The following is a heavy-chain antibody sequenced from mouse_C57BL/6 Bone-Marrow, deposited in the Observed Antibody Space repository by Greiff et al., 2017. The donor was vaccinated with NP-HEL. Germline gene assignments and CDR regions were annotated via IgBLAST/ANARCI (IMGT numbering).Heavy chain of an antibody. J-gene: IGHJ4*01. CDR2: IDPETGGT. CDR1: GYTFTDYE. Sequence: QVHVKQSGAELVRPGASVTLSCKASGYTFTDYEMHWVKQTPVHGLEWIGAIDPETGGTAYNQKFKGKAILTADKSSSTAYMELRSLTSEDSAVYYCTGGNYAMDYWGQGTSVTVSS. V-gene: IGHV1-15*01. CDR3: TGGNYAMDY.